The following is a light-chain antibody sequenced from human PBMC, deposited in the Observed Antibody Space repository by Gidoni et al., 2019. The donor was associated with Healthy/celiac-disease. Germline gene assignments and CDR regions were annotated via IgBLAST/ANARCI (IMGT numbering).Light chain of an antibody. CDR1: SIDVGSYNL. J-gene: IGLJ1*01. V-gene: IGLV2-23*02. CDR3: CSYAGSSTYV. Sequence: QSALPQPASVSGSPGQSITISCTGTSIDVGSYNLVSWYQQHPGKAPKLMIYEVSKRPSGVSNRFSGSKSGNTASLTISGLQAEDEADYYCCSYAGSSTYVFGTGTKVTVL. CDR2: EVS.